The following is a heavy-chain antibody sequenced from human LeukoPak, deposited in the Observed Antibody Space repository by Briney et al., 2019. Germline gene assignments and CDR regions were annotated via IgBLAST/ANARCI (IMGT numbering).Heavy chain of an antibody. CDR1: GFTFSSYA. Sequence: PTGGSLRLSCAASGFTFSSYAMSWVRQAPGKGLEWVSAISGSGGSTYYADSVKGRFTISRDNSKNTLYLQMNSLRAEDTAVYYCAKGGETDFWSGIVNWFDPWGQGTLVTVSS. CDR2: ISGSGGST. V-gene: IGHV3-23*01. J-gene: IGHJ5*02. D-gene: IGHD3-3*01. CDR3: AKGGETDFWSGIVNWFDP.